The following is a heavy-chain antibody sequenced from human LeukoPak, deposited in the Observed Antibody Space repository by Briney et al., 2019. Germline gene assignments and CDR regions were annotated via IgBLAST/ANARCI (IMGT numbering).Heavy chain of an antibody. V-gene: IGHV3-30*02. CDR2: VRYDQSAT. CDR3: VKDQGECPGSRCYLRFLEY. J-gene: IGHJ4*02. D-gene: IGHD3-3*01. Sequence: GGSLRLSCAASGFNFSIYGMHWVRQAPGKGLEWVTFVRYDQSATVYTDSVQGRFAISRDNSKNTVYLQMNSLRVEDTALYFCVKDQGECPGSRCYLRFLEYWGQGTLVIVSS. CDR1: GFNFSIYG.